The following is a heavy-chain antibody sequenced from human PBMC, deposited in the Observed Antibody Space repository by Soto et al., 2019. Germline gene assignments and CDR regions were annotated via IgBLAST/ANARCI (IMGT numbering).Heavy chain of an antibody. D-gene: IGHD2-2*01. CDR2: INHSGST. V-gene: IGHV4-34*01. CDR3: ARGRVPAAMIDY. J-gene: IGHJ4*02. CDR1: GGSFSGYY. Sequence: QVQLQQWGAGLLKPSETLSLTCAVYGGSFSGYYWSWIRQPPGKGLEWIGEINHSGSTNYNPSLTSRVTISVDTSKNQFSLKRSSVTAADTAVYYCARGRVPAAMIDYWGQGTLVTVSS.